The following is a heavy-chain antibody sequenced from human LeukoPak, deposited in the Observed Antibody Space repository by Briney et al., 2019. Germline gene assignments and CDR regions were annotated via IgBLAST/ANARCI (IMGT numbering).Heavy chain of an antibody. Sequence: GGSLRLSCAASGFTFRNYGMNWVRQAPGKGLEWVAYISSTSSNIAYADSVRGRFTISRDNSKNTLYLQMNSLRAEDTAVYYCARRAGAYSHPYDYWGQGTLVTVSS. CDR3: ARRAGAYSHPYDY. CDR1: GFTFRNYG. D-gene: IGHD4/OR15-4a*01. V-gene: IGHV3-48*01. CDR2: ISSTSSNI. J-gene: IGHJ4*02.